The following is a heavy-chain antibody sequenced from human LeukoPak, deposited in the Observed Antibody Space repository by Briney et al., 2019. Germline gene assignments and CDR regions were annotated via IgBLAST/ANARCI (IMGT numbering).Heavy chain of an antibody. D-gene: IGHD3-10*01. CDR1: GFTFDDYA. CDR3: AKDKGFGEPIDTCHI. V-gene: IGHV3-9*01. Sequence: GGSLRLSCAASGFTFDDYAMHWVRQAPGQGLEWVAGISWNSGYIAYADSAKGRFTISRDNAKNSLYLQMNSLRPEDTALYYCAKDKGFGEPIDTCHIWGQGTIVTVSS. J-gene: IGHJ3*02. CDR2: ISWNSGYI.